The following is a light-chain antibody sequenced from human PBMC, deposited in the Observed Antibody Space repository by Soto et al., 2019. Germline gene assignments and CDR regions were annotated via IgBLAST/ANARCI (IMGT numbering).Light chain of an antibody. CDR3: TSYKSSSTHV. CDR2: GVT. CDR1: SSDIGGYDY. J-gene: IGLJ1*01. V-gene: IGLV2-14*01. Sequence: QSALTQPASVSGSPGQSITISCTGTSSDIGGYDYVSWYQHHPGKAPKFIIYGVTNRPSGVSHRFSGSKSANTASLTISGLQAEDEADYYCTSYKSSSTHVFGTGTKVTVL.